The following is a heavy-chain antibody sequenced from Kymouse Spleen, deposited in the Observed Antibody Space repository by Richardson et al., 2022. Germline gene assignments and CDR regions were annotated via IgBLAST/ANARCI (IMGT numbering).Heavy chain of an antibody. CDR2: IWYDGSNK. CDR3: ARARRDYYYGMDV. Sequence: QVQLVESGGGVVQPGRSLRLSCAASGFTFSSYGMHWVRQAPGKGLEWVAVIWYDGSNKYYADSVKGRFTISRDNSKNTLYLQMNSLRAEDTAVYYCARARRDYYYGMDVWGQGTTVTVSS. D-gene: IGHD6-6*01. V-gene: IGHV3-33*01. J-gene: IGHJ6*02. CDR1: GFTFSSYG.